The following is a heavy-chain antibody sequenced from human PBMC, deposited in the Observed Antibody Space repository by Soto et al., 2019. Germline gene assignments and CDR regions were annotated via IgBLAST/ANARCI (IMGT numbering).Heavy chain of an antibody. CDR2: IYYSGST. V-gene: IGHV4-39*01. CDR1: GGSISSSSYY. CDR3: ASPDPFYYVD. D-gene: IGHD3-16*01. J-gene: IGHJ4*02. Sequence: SETLSLTCTVSGGSISSSSYYWGWIRQPPGKGLEWIGSIYYSGSTYYNPSLKSRVNISVDTSKNQFSLKLSSVTAADTAVYYCASPDPFYYVDWGQGTLVTVSS.